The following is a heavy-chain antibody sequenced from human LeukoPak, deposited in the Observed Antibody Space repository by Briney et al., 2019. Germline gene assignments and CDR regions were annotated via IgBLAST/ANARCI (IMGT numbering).Heavy chain of an antibody. D-gene: IGHD2-21*01. J-gene: IGHJ4*02. CDR1: GFTFDDYA. Sequence: QPGGSLRLSCAASGFTFDDYAMHWVRQAPGKGLEWVSGISWNSGSIGYADSVKGRFTISRDNAKNSLYLQMNSLRAEDTALYYCAKSPDGVVVEYFDYWGQGTLVTVSS. V-gene: IGHV3-9*01. CDR3: AKSPDGVVVEYFDY. CDR2: ISWNSGSI.